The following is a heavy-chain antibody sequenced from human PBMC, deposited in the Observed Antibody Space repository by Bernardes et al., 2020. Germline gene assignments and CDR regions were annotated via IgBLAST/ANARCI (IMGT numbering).Heavy chain of an antibody. Sequence: GGSLILSCAASEFTFSNYWMSWVRQAPGKGLEWVANIRQNGNDKYYGDSVKGRFTISRDNTKNLLYLQMDSLRADDTAIYFCARVYLIAVVPAPRYYFDYWGQGTLVTVSS. CDR3: ARVYLIAVVPAPRYYFDY. J-gene: IGHJ4*02. CDR2: IRQNGNDK. CDR1: EFTFSNYW. D-gene: IGHD2-2*01. V-gene: IGHV3-7*03.